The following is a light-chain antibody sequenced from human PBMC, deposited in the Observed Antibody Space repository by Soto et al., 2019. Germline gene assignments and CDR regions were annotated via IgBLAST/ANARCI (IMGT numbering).Light chain of an antibody. CDR1: RSNIGAGYD. J-gene: IGLJ2*01. CDR2: DNN. Sequence: QSVLTQPPSVSGAPGQSVTISCTGSRSNIGAGYDVYWYQQLPGRAPKLLIYDNNYRPSGVPDRFSGSKSGTSASLAIIGLQAEDEADYFCCSYADGQTLAFGGGTKLTVL. CDR3: CSYADGQTLA. V-gene: IGLV1-40*01.